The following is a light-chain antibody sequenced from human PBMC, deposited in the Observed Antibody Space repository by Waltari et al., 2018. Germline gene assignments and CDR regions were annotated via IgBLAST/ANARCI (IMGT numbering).Light chain of an antibody. Sequence: QSALTQPASVSGSPGQSITISCTGTSSDIGTYNYVSWYQHHPGKAPKLMIYEVSNRPSGVSNRFSGSKSGNTASLTISGLQAEDEADYYCSSYTTTSGRVFGGGTKLTVL. CDR1: SSDIGTYNY. CDR3: SSYTTTSGRV. CDR2: EVS. V-gene: IGLV2-14*01. J-gene: IGLJ3*02.